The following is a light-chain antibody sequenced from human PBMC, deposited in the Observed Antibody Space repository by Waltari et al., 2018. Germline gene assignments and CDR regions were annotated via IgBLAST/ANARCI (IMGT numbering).Light chain of an antibody. CDR1: QTVKNNY. Sequence: EIVLTQSPDTLSLSPGERATLSCRASQTVKNNYLSWFQHKHGQAPRLLFFGASIRATGIPDRFTVSGSGTDFTLTISRLEPEDFAVYYCQQYGNSPWTFGPGTRVEIK. CDR2: GAS. V-gene: IGKV3-20*01. J-gene: IGKJ1*01. CDR3: QQYGNSPWT.